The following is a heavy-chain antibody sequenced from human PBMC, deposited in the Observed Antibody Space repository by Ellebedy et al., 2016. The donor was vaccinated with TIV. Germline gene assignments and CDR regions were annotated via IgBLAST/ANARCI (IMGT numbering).Heavy chain of an antibody. J-gene: IGHJ6*02. CDR2: TSYDGSQK. Sequence: GESLKISCAASGFLFSTYGMHSVRQAPGKGLEWVAVTSYDGSQKYYADSVKGRFTISRDNSKNTVFLQMNSLRAEDTSVYYCARDVGGIYYYGMDVWGQGTTVTVSS. D-gene: IGHD1-26*01. V-gene: IGHV3-30*03. CDR1: GFLFSTYG. CDR3: ARDVGGIYYYGMDV.